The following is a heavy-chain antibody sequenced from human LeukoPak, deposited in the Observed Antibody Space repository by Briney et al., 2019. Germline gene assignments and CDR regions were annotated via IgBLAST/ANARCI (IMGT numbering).Heavy chain of an antibody. J-gene: IGHJ4*02. V-gene: IGHV3-7*02. CDR2: IKQDGSEK. CDR3: ARNRIQLNY. D-gene: IGHD5-18*01. Sequence: PGGSLRLSCAASGFMFSTYWMSWVRQAPGKGLEWVANIKQDGSEKYYVDSGKGRFTISRDNAKNSLYLQMNSLRAEDTAVYYCARNRIQLNYRGQGTLVTVSS. CDR1: GFMFSTYW.